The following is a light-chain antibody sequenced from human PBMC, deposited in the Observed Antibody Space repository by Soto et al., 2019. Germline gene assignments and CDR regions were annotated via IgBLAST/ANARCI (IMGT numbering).Light chain of an antibody. J-gene: IGKJ1*01. Sequence: DIQMTQSPSSLSASVGDRVTITCRTSQSISSYLNWYQQTPGKAPKLLIYAASSLQSGVPSRFSGSGSGTDFTLTISSLQPEDSATYYCQHIYGTLSWTFGQGTKVDIK. CDR2: AAS. CDR1: QSISSY. CDR3: QHIYGTLSWT. V-gene: IGKV1-39*01.